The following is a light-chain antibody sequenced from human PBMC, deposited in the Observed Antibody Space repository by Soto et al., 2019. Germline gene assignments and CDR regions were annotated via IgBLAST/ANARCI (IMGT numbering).Light chain of an antibody. J-gene: IGKJ1*01. Sequence: DIQMTQSPSTLSASVGDRVAITCLASQYMTNWLAWYQQKPGKAPKLLIYDASTLESGVPSRFSGSGSGTKFTLTIASLQPDDFATYYCQQYNSYLWTFGQGTKVDIK. CDR3: QQYNSYLWT. V-gene: IGKV1-5*01. CDR2: DAS. CDR1: QYMTNW.